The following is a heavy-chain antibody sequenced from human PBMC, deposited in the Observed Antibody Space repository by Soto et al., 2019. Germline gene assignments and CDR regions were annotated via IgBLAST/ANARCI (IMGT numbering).Heavy chain of an antibody. CDR3: ARGDCVGGTCYSLAGSFYYYMDV. CDR1: GFAFSAYA. CDR2: IGGGGHDT. Sequence: QLLESGGSLVEPGGSLRLSCSASGFAFSAYAMSWVRQSPQKGLEWVSGIGGGGHDTRYGDSVKGRFSITRDNSRNTLYLQMDSLRAEDTAVYYCARGDCVGGTCYSLAGSFYYYMDVWGKGTTVTVFS. V-gene: IGHV3-23*01. D-gene: IGHD2-15*01. J-gene: IGHJ6*03.